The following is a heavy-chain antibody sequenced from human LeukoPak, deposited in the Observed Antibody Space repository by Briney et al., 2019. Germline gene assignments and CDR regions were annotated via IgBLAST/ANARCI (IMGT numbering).Heavy chain of an antibody. V-gene: IGHV4-4*07. J-gene: IGHJ4*02. CDR1: GGSISSYY. CDR2: IYTSGST. CDR3: ARAIAARRRVGWDYFDY. Sequence: PSETLSLTCTVSGGSISSYYWSWIRQPAGKGLERIGRIYTSGSTYYNPSLKSRITISVDTSKNQFSLKLSSVTAADTAVYFCARAIAARRRVGWDYFDYWGQGTLVTVSS. D-gene: IGHD6-6*01.